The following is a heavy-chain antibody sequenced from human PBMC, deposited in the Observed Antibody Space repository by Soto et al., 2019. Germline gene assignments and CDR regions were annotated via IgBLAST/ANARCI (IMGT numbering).Heavy chain of an antibody. CDR3: AKDPTHTMARGNNWFDP. CDR1: GFTFDDYA. J-gene: IGHJ5*02. V-gene: IGHV3-9*01. CDR2: ISWNSGSI. D-gene: IGHD3-10*01. Sequence: PGGSLRLSCAASGFTFDDYAMHWVRQAPGKGLEWVSGISWNSGSIGYADSVKGRFTISRDNAKNSLYLQMNSLRAEDTALYYCAKDPTHTMARGNNWFDPWGQGTLVTVSS.